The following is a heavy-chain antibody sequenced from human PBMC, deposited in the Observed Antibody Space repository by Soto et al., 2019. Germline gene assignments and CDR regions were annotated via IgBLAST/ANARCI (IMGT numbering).Heavy chain of an antibody. Sequence: PGGSLRLSCAASGFTFSSYSMNWVRQAPGKGLEWVSSISSSSSYIYYADSVKGRFTISRDNAKNSLYLQMNSLRAEDTAVYYCARDPVDIVVVPAAMGDAFDIWGQGTMVTVSS. V-gene: IGHV3-21*01. CDR1: GFTFSSYS. J-gene: IGHJ3*02. CDR2: ISSSSSYI. CDR3: ARDPVDIVVVPAAMGDAFDI. D-gene: IGHD2-2*01.